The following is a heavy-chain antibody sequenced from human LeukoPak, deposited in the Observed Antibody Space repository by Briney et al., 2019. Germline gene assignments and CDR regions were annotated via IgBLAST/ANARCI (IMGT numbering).Heavy chain of an antibody. Sequence: GGSLRLSCAASGFTFSNNCMSWVRQAPGKGLEWVANIKEDGSAKYYVDSVKGRLSISRDNAKNSLYIQMNNQRANDAAVYYAASNSAYSQPGLAVYWVQGTRVIVSS. CDR3: ASNSAYSQPGLAVY. D-gene: IGHD3-22*01. CDR2: IKEDGSAK. CDR1: GFTFSNNC. V-gene: IGHV3-7*01. J-gene: IGHJ4*02.